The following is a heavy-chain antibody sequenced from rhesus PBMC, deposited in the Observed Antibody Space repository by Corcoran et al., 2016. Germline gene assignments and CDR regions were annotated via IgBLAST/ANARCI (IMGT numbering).Heavy chain of an antibody. CDR1: GGSISGYYN. CDR2: VYSITART. J-gene: IGHJ6*01. V-gene: IGHV4-143*01. Sequence: QVQLQASGPGLVKPSETLSLTCTVPGGSISGYYNWNWIRQSPGKGLEWIGAVYSITARTNYNPSLKSRVTISKDTSKNQFSLRLTSVTAADTAVYYCARQGYTDHLGGLDSWGQGVVVTVSS. CDR3: ARQGYTDHLGGLDS. D-gene: IGHD2-39*02.